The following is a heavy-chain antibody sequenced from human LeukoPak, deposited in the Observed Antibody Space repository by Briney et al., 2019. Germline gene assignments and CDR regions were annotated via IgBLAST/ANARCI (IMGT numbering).Heavy chain of an antibody. CDR1: GFTFTSYA. CDR2: IYSGGST. CDR3: ARDSNYDTSGHYY. J-gene: IGHJ4*02. D-gene: IGHD3-22*01. Sequence: GGSLRLSCAASGFTFTSYAMSWVRQAPGKGLEWVSVIYSGGSTYSADSVKGRFTISRDNSKNTLYLQMNSLRAEDTAVYYCARDSNYDTSGHYYWGQGTLVTVSS. V-gene: IGHV3-53*01.